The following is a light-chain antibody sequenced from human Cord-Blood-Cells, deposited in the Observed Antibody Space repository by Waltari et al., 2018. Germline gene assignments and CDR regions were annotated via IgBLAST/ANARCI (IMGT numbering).Light chain of an antibody. CDR3: QQYGSSPWT. CDR1: QSVSSSY. Sequence: EIVLTQSPGTLSLSPGERATLSCRASQSVSSSYLAWYQQKPGQAPRLLIYGASSRXXXXPXXFSGSGSGTDFTLTISRLEPEDFAVYYCQQYGSSPWTFGQGTKVEIK. J-gene: IGKJ1*01. CDR2: GAS. V-gene: IGKV3-20*01.